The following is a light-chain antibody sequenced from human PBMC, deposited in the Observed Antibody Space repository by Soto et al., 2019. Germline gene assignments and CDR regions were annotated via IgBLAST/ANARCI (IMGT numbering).Light chain of an antibody. V-gene: IGKV1-39*01. Sequence: DIQMTQSPSSLSASVGDRVTITCRASQSISNYVSWYQQKPGKAPKLLIYAASTLHSGVPSRFSGSGSGTVFTLTITSLQPEDFATYYCQQGFSTLPITVGPGTKVDI. J-gene: IGKJ3*01. CDR1: QSISNY. CDR3: QQGFSTLPIT. CDR2: AAS.